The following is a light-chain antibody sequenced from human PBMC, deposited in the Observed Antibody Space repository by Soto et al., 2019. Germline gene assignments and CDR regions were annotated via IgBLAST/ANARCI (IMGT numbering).Light chain of an antibody. V-gene: IGKV3-15*01. CDR1: QSITGN. J-gene: IGKJ4*01. CDR2: DAS. CDR3: QQYNNWPLT. Sequence: EIVMTQSPATLSVSPGERATLSCRASQSITGNLTWYQQKPGQAPRLLIYDASTRTTGIPARFSGSGSGTEFTLSINSLQSEDFAVYYCQQYNNWPLTFGGGTKVEIK.